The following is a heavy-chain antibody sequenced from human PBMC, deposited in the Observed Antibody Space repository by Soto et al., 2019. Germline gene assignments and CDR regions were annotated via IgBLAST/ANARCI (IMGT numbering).Heavy chain of an antibody. CDR3: ARDLVRGVRGFDY. V-gene: IGHV1-69*06. CDR1: GGTFSSYA. CDR2: IIPIFGTA. J-gene: IGHJ4*02. Sequence: ASVKVSCKASGGTFSSYAISWVRQAPGQGLEWMGGIIPIFGTANYAQKFQGRVTITADKSTSTAYMELSSLRSEDTAAYYCARDLVRGVRGFDYWGQGTQVTVSS. D-gene: IGHD1-26*01.